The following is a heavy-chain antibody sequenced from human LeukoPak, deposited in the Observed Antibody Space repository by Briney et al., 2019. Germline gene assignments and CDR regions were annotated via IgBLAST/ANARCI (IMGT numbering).Heavy chain of an antibody. V-gene: IGHV4-59*01. CDR3: ARWSGGDFDY. D-gene: IGHD1-26*01. J-gene: IGHJ4*02. CDR2: IYYSGST. CDR1: GGSISSYY. Sequence: PSETLSLTCTVSGGSISSYYWSWIRQPPGKGLEWIGYIYYSGSTNYNPSLKSRVTISVDTSKNQFSLKLSSVIAADTAVYYCARWSGGDFDYWGQGTLVTVSS.